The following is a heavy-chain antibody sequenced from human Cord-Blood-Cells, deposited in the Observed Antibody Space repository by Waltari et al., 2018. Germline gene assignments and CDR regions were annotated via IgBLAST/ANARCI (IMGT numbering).Heavy chain of an antibody. CDR3: ARYGGIAAAAFWFDP. CDR2: IITIFGKA. Sequence: QVQLVQSGAEVKKPGSSVKVSCKASGGPFSSYAISWVRQAPGQGLEWMGGIITIFGKANYAQKFQGRVTITADESTSTAYMELSSLRSQDTAVYYCARYGGIAAAAFWFDPWGQGTLVTVSS. V-gene: IGHV1-69*01. J-gene: IGHJ5*02. D-gene: IGHD6-13*01. CDR1: GGPFSSYA.